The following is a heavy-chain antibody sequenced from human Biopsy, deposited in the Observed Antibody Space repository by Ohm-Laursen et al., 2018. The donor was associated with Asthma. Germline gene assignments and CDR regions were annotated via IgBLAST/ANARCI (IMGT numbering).Heavy chain of an antibody. CDR1: GGSISVSNW. CDR3: ARGVDRVTGLLDHFDS. Sequence: ETLSLTCDVSGGSISVSNWWSWVRQPPGRGLEWIGQIYHLGNANYNPSLKSRVTISIDASKNQFSLKLTSVTAADTAVYYCARGVDRVTGLLDHFDSWGQGTLVIVSS. V-gene: IGHV4/OR15-8*02. D-gene: IGHD2-21*02. CDR2: IYHLGNA. J-gene: IGHJ4*02.